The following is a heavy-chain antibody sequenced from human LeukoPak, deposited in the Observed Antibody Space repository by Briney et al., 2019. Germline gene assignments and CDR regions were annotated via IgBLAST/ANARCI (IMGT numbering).Heavy chain of an antibody. CDR3: ARERAFSGSPYFDY. V-gene: IGHV1-18*04. CDR2: ISAYNGNT. J-gene: IGHJ4*02. CDR1: GYTFTSYY. Sequence: GASVKVSCKASGYTFTSYYMHWVRQAPGQGLEWMGWISAYNGNTNYAQKLQGRVTMTTDTSTSTAYTELRSLRSDDTAAYYCARERAFSGSPYFDYWGQGTLVTVSS. D-gene: IGHD1-26*01.